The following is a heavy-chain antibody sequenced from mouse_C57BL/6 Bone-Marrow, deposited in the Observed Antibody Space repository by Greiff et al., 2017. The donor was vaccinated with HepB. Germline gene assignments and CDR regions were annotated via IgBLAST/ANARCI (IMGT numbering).Heavy chain of an antibody. V-gene: IGHV5-15*04. CDR3: ARRGSTMVTGAYYAMDY. CDR2: ISNLAYSI. D-gene: IGHD2-2*01. Sequence: EVQLVESGGGLVQPGGSLKLSCAASGFTFSDYGMAWVRQAPRKGPEWVAFISNLAYSIYYADTVTGRFTISRENAKNTLYLEMSSLRSEDTAMYYCARRGSTMVTGAYYAMDYWGQGTSVTVSS. J-gene: IGHJ4*01. CDR1: GFTFSDYG.